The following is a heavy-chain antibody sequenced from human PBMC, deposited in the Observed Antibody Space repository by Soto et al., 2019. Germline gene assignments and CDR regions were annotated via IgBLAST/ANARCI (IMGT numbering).Heavy chain of an antibody. CDR2: IYYSGST. CDR3: ARVYCSSTSCSGDAFDI. Sequence: SETLSLTYTVAGGSISSGGYYWSWIRQHPGKGLEWIGYIYYSGSTYYNPSLKSRVTISVDTSKNQFSLKLSSVTAADTAVYYCARVYCSSTSCSGDAFDIWGQGTMVTVSS. V-gene: IGHV4-31*03. D-gene: IGHD2-2*01. CDR1: GGSISSGGYY. J-gene: IGHJ3*02.